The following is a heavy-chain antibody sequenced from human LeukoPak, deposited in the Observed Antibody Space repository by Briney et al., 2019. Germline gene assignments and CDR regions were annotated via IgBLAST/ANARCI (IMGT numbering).Heavy chain of an antibody. D-gene: IGHD6-6*01. V-gene: IGHV4-4*07. CDR2: IYTSWST. CDR1: GGSISNYY. J-gene: IGHJ6*03. CDR3: ARDVRRSSSSSNSYYYYMDV. Sequence: SETLSLTCTVSGGSISNYYWSWIRQPAGKGLEGIGRIYTSWSTNYNPSLKSRVTMSVDTSKNQFSLKLDYVTAADTAVYYCARDVRRSSSSSNSYYYYMDVWGKGTTVTVSS.